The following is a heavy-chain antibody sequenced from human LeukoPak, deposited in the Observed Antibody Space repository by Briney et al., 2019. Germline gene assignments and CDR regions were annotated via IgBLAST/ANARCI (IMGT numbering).Heavy chain of an antibody. V-gene: IGHV3-7*01. CDR1: GFTFSSYS. D-gene: IGHD2-21*02. J-gene: IGHJ1*01. CDR3: TSWGDTTAEYFQR. Sequence: GGSLRLSCAASGFTFSSYSMNWVRQAPGKGLEWVAHINPDGRDTYYVDSVKGRFTISRDNAQNSMYLQMNSLRVEDTAVYYCTSWGDTTAEYFQRWGQGTLVTVSS. CDR2: INPDGRDT.